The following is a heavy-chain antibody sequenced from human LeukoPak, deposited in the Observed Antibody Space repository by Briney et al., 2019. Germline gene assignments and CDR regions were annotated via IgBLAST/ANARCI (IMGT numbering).Heavy chain of an antibody. CDR1: GFTFSSYS. J-gene: IGHJ3*01. V-gene: IGHV3-21*01. CDR3: ARHRTAINRYGPYDAFDV. Sequence: GGSLRLSCAASGFTFSSYSMNWVRQAPGKGLEWVSSISSSSSYIYYADSVKGRFTISRDNAKNSLYLQMNSLRAEDTAVYYCARHRTAINRYGPYDAFDVWGQGTMVAVSS. D-gene: IGHD5-18*01. CDR2: ISSSSSYI.